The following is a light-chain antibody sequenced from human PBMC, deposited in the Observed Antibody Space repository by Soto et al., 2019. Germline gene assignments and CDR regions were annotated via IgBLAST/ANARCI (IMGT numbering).Light chain of an antibody. CDR3: QQYGNSPPET. CDR2: GAS. Sequence: EIVLTQSPVTLSLSPGERATLSCRASQSVSSSYLAWYQQKPGQAPRLLIYGASSRATGIPDRFSGSGSGTDFTLTISRLEPEDFAVYYCQQYGNSPPETFGQGTRLEIK. V-gene: IGKV3-20*01. J-gene: IGKJ5*01. CDR1: QSVSSSY.